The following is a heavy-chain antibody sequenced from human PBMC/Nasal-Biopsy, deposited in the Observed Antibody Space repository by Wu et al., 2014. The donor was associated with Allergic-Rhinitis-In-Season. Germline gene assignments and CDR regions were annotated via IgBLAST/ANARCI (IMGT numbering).Heavy chain of an antibody. V-gene: IGHV3-7*01. Sequence: LRLSCAASGFTFGSYWMSWVRQAPGKGVEWVANIKQDGSAKYYVDSVKGRFTISRDNAKNSLYLQMNSLRAEDTAVFCSGYPHRYFDLWGRGTLVTVSS. CDR3: GYPHRYFDL. CDR1: GFTFGSYW. J-gene: IGHJ2*01. CDR2: IKQDGSAK. D-gene: IGHD3-22*01.